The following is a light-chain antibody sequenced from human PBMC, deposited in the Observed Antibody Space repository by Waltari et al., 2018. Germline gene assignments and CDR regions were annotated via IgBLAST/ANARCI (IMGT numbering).Light chain of an antibody. Sequence: QSVLPQAPSASGTPGPRVTISCSGSSSNIGSNTVNWYQQLPGTAPKLLIYSNNQRPAGVPDRFSGSKSGTSASLAISGLQSEDEADYYCAAWDDSLNGYLFGTGTKVTVL. J-gene: IGLJ1*01. CDR2: SNN. CDR1: SSNIGSNT. V-gene: IGLV1-44*01. CDR3: AAWDDSLNGYL.